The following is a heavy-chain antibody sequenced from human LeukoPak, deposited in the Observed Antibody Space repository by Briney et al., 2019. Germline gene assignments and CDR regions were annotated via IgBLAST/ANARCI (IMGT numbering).Heavy chain of an antibody. CDR2: IYYSGSI. CDR1: GGSISSYY. Sequence: SETLSLTCTVPGGSISSYYWSWIRQPPGKGLEWIGYIYYSGSINYNPSLKSRVTISVDTSKNQFSLKLSSVTAADTAVYYCARGGAGNFDYWGQGTLVTVSS. CDR3: ARGGAGNFDY. J-gene: IGHJ4*02. D-gene: IGHD6-19*01. V-gene: IGHV4-59*01.